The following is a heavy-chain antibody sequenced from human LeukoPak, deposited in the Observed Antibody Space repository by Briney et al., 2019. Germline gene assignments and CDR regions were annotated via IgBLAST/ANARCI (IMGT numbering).Heavy chain of an antibody. CDR1: GYTFTGYY. J-gene: IGHJ6*03. Sequence: ASVKVSCKASGYTFTGYYMHWVRQAPGQGLEWMGWINPNSGGTNYAQKFQGRVTMTRDTSISTAYMELSRLRSDDTAVYYCARDGWIQLWLGTYYYYMDVWGKGTTVTVSS. CDR2: INPNSGGT. V-gene: IGHV1-2*02. D-gene: IGHD5-18*01. CDR3: ARDGWIQLWLGTYYYYMDV.